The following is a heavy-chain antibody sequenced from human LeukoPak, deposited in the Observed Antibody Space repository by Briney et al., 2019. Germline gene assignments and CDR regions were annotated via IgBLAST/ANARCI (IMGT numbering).Heavy chain of an antibody. CDR2: INHSGST. CDR3: ARGGYDFWSGYLTFDY. Sequence: SETLSLTCAVSGGSFSGYYWSWIRQPPGKGLEWIGEINHSGSTNYNPSLKSRVTISVDTSKNQFSLKLSSVTAADTAVYYCARGGYDFWSGYLTFDYWGQGTLVTVSS. D-gene: IGHD3-3*01. J-gene: IGHJ4*02. CDR1: GGSFSGYY. V-gene: IGHV4-34*01.